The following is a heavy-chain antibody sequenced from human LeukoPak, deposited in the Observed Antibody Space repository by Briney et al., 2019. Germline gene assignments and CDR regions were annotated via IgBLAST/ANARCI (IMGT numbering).Heavy chain of an antibody. D-gene: IGHD2-2*01. Sequence: PGGSLRLSCAASGFTFSSYEMNWVRQTPGKGLEWVSYISTSGSTIYYADSVRGRFTISRDNAKNSLYLQMNSLKTEDTAVYYCSRGTEGEIWGQGTMVTVSS. CDR1: GFTFSSYE. J-gene: IGHJ3*02. CDR3: SRGTEGEI. V-gene: IGHV3-48*03. CDR2: ISTSGSTI.